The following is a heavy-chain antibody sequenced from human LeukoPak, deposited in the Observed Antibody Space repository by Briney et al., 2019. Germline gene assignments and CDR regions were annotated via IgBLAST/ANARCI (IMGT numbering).Heavy chain of an antibody. D-gene: IGHD3-16*01. CDR2: IYISGST. J-gene: IGHJ5*01. CDR3: SSPPYDLGVFDS. Sequence: PSETLSLTCIVSGGSISSHYWSWIRQPAGKGLEWIGRIYISGSTNYNPSLKSRVTMSVDTSKNQFSLTLTSVTAADTAVYYCSSPPYDLGVFDSWGQGTQVTVSS. CDR1: GGSISSHY. V-gene: IGHV4-4*07.